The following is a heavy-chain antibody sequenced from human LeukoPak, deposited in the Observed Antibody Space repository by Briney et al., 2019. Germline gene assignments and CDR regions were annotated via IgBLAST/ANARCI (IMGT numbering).Heavy chain of an antibody. CDR3: ARGASGYSYGYDY. Sequence: GESLKISCEGSEYSFASYWVAWLRQMPGKGLEWMGIIYPGDSDTRYSPSFEGQVTISADKSISTAYLQWSSLKASDTAMYYCARGASGYSYGYDYWGQGTLVTVSS. J-gene: IGHJ4*02. D-gene: IGHD5-18*01. V-gene: IGHV5-51*01. CDR1: EYSFASYW. CDR2: IYPGDSDT.